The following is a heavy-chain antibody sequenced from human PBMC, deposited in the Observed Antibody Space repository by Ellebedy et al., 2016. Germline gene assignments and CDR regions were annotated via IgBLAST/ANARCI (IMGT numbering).Heavy chain of an antibody. V-gene: IGHV1-2*02. CDR1: GYTFTGYY. D-gene: IGHD3-10*01. Sequence: ASVKVSCXASGYTFTGYYMHWVRQAPGQGLEWMGWINPNSGGTNYAQKFQGRVTMTRDTSISTAYMELSRLRSDDTAVYYCARDRMVRGVIITYAFDIWGQGTMVTVSS. J-gene: IGHJ3*02. CDR2: INPNSGGT. CDR3: ARDRMVRGVIITYAFDI.